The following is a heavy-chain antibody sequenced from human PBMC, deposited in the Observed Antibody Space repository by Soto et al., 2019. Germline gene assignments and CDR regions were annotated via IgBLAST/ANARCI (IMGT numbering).Heavy chain of an antibody. D-gene: IGHD6-6*01. CDR2: RNPNSGNT. J-gene: IGHJ6*02. CDR3: ARRALSSSSTVRYPYYGMDV. V-gene: IGHV1-8*01. CDR1: GYTFTSDD. Sequence: QVQLVQSGAEVKKPGASVKVSCKASGYTFTSDDINWVRQATGQGLEWMGWRNPNSGNTGYAQKFHARVTMTRNTSISTAYMELSSMRSEDTAVYYCARRALSSSSTVRYPYYGMDVWGQGTTVTVSS.